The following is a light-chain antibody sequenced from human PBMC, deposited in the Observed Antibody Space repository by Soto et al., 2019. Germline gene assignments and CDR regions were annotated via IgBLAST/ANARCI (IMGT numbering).Light chain of an antibody. CDR2: LSSDGSH. J-gene: IGLJ2*01. CDR1: SGHSSYA. V-gene: IGLV4-69*01. Sequence: QSVRTQSPSASASLGASVKLTCNLSSGHSSYAIAWHQQQPEKGPRYLMKLSSDGSHSKGDGIPDRFSGSSSGAERYLTISSLQSEDEADYYCQTWDTGARVVFGGGTKLTVL. CDR3: QTWDTGARVV.